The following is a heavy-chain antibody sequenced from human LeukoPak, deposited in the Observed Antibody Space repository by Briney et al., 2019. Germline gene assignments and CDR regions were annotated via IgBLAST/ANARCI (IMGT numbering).Heavy chain of an antibody. D-gene: IGHD1-26*01. Sequence: ETLSLTCAVSGGSISSSSYYWGWIRQPPGKGLGWIGSIYYSGSTYYNPSLKSRVTISVDTSKNQFSLKLSSVTAADTAVYYCARIVGASDYWGQGTLVTVSS. V-gene: IGHV4-39*01. CDR3: ARIVGASDY. CDR1: GGSISSSSYY. J-gene: IGHJ4*02. CDR2: IYYSGST.